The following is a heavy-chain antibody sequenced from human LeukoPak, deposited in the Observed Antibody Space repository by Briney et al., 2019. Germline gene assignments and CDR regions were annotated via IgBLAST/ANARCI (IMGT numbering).Heavy chain of an antibody. CDR3: AREEEAAAGDYYGTDV. J-gene: IGHJ6*04. CDR2: IWYDGSNK. Sequence: GRSLRLSCAASGFTFSSYGMHWVRQAPGKGLEWVAVIWYDGSNKYYADSVKGRFTISRDNSKNTLYLQMNSLRAEDTAVYYCAREEEAAAGDYYGTDVWGKGTTVTVSS. D-gene: IGHD6-13*01. V-gene: IGHV3-33*01. CDR1: GFTFSSYG.